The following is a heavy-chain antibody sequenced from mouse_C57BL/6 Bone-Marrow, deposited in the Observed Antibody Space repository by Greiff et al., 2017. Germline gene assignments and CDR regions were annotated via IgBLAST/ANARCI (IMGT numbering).Heavy chain of an antibody. J-gene: IGHJ2*01. CDR2: IGREAGDT. Sequence: VQLQQSGAEFVRPGGSVKLSCTASGFNIKDYYMNWVKQSPEQGLEWIGRIGREAGDTEYAPKFQGKATMTAATATNTVYLQIRSRTSEDTAVYYCTTLWYFDLWDQGKALTVTS. V-gene: IGHV14-1*01. CDR3: TTLWYFDL. CDR1: GFNIKDYY.